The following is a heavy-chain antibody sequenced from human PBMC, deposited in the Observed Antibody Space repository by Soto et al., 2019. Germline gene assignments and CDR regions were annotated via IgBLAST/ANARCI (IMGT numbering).Heavy chain of an antibody. V-gene: IGHV4-39*01. Sequence: SETLSLTCTVSGGSISSSSYYWGWIRQPPGKGLEWIGSIYYSGSTYYNPSLKSRVTISVDTSKNQFSLKLSSVTTADTAVYYCASRNTAHTHHSYYYYYGMDVWGQGTTVTVSS. CDR2: IYYSGST. CDR3: ASRNTAHTHHSYYYYYGMDV. D-gene: IGHD5-18*01. CDR1: GGSISSSSYY. J-gene: IGHJ6*02.